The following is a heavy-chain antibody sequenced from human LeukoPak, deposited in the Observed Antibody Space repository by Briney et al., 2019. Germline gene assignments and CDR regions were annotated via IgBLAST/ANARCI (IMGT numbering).Heavy chain of an antibody. CDR3: AGDYGDFDYYGMDV. CDR1: GFTFSDYY. D-gene: IGHD4-17*01. J-gene: IGHJ6*02. CDR2: ISSSGSTI. Sequence: GGSLRLSCAASGFTFSDYYMSWIRQAPGKGLEWVSYISSSGSTIYYADSVKGRFTISRDNSKNTLYLQMNSLRAEDTAVYYCAGDYGDFDYYGMDVWGQGTTVTVSS. V-gene: IGHV3-11*04.